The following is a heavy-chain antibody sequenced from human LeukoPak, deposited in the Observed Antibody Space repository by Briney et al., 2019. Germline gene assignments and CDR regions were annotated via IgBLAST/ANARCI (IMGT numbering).Heavy chain of an antibody. J-gene: IGHJ4*02. CDR2: INSDGINT. CDR3: GRLAHNAWYAIDF. V-gene: IGHV3-74*03. Sequence: GGSLRLSCAASGFTFRTFSMYWVRQPPGRGLVWVSHINSDGINTTYADSAKGRFTISRDNAKSTVYLQMSNLRAEDTAVYYCGRLAHNAWYAIDFWGQGTLVTVSS. D-gene: IGHD2-2*01. CDR1: GFTFRTFS.